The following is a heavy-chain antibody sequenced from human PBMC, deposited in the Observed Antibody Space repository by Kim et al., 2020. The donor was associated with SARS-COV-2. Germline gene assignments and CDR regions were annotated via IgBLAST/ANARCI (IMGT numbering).Heavy chain of an antibody. J-gene: IGHJ4*02. V-gene: IGHV4-31*03. Sequence: SETLSLTCTVSGCSISSGGYYWSWIRQHPGKGLEWIGYIYYSGSTYYNPSLKSRVTISVDTSKNQFSLKLSSVTAADTAVYYCARAYDSSGYYSPNFDYWGQGTLVTVSS. CDR3: ARAYDSSGYYSPNFDY. CDR2: IYYSGST. D-gene: IGHD3-22*01. CDR1: GCSISSGGYY.